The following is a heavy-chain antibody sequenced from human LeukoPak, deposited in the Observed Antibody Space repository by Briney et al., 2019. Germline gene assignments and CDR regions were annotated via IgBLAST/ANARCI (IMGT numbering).Heavy chain of an antibody. J-gene: IGHJ4*02. CDR3: ARQPDTYYYDSSGSLSGY. CDR1: GYTFTGYY. D-gene: IGHD3-22*01. Sequence: ASVKVSCKASGYTFTGYYMHWVRQAPGQGLEWMGRINPNSGGTNYAQKFQGRVTMTRDTSISTAYMELSRQRSDDTAVYYCARQPDTYYYDSSGSLSGYWGQGTLVTVSS. CDR2: INPNSGGT. V-gene: IGHV1-2*06.